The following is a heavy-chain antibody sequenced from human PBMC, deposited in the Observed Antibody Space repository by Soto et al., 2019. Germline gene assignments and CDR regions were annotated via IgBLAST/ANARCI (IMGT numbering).Heavy chain of an antibody. CDR3: ARVFFRLFAFDI. CDR1: GYSFSSYG. V-gene: IGHV1-18*01. CDR2: ISAYNGNT. Sequence: QVQLVQSGGEVKKPGASVKVSCKASGYSFSSYGISWVRPAPGQGLEWMGWISAYNGNTNYAQKHQGRVTMTTDTSTSTAYMELRSLRSDDTAVYYCARVFFRLFAFDIWGQGTMVTVSS. D-gene: IGHD3-22*01. J-gene: IGHJ3*02.